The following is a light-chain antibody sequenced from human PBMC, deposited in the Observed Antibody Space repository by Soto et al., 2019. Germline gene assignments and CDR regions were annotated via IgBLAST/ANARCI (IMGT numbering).Light chain of an antibody. CDR1: QRVTSSN. V-gene: IGKV3-20*01. J-gene: IGKJ4*01. CDR2: GAS. Sequence: EIVLTQSPGTLSLSAGERATLSCRASQRVTSSNLAWYQQKPGQAPRLLIHGASTRATGIPDRFTGGGSGTDFTLTVTILEPEDSAVYYCQQYESSPLTFGGGTKVEIK. CDR3: QQYESSPLT.